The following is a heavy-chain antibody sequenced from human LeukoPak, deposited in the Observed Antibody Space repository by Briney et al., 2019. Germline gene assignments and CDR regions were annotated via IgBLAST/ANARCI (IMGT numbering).Heavy chain of an antibody. CDR3: ATSYYHDSSGYYTPFDY. V-gene: IGHV4-34*01. Sequence: PSETLSLTCAVYGGSFSGYYWSWIRQPPGKGLEWIGEINHSGSTNYNPSLKSRVTISVDTSKNQFSLKLSSVTAADTAVYYCATSYYHDSSGYYTPFDYWGQGTLVTVSS. CDR2: INHSGST. D-gene: IGHD3-22*01. CDR1: GGSFSGYY. J-gene: IGHJ4*02.